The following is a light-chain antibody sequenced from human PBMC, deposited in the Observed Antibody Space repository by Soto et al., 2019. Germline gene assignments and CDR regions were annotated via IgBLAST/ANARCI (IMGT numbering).Light chain of an antibody. CDR3: SSYTSTSTYV. J-gene: IGLJ1*01. CDR2: HVS. Sequence: QSALTQPASVSGSPGQSITISCTGTSSDVGGYNYVSWYQQYPGKAPKLMIYHVSNRPSGVSNRFSGSKSGNSASLTISGLQPEEEADYYCSSYTSTSTYVFGTGTKVTVL. CDR1: SSDVGGYNY. V-gene: IGLV2-14*01.